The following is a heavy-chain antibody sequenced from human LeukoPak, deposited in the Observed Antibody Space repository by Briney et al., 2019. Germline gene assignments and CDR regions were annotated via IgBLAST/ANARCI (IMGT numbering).Heavy chain of an antibody. Sequence: GGSLRLSCAASGFTFSSYAMHWVRQAPGKGLEWVAVISYDGSNKCYADSVKGRFTISRDNSKNTLYLQMKSLRAEDTAVYYCARTEGYCSGGSCYDYYYYGMDVWGQGTTVTVSS. J-gene: IGHJ6*02. V-gene: IGHV3-30-3*01. CDR1: GFTFSSYA. D-gene: IGHD2-15*01. CDR3: ARTEGYCSGGSCYDYYYYGMDV. CDR2: ISYDGSNK.